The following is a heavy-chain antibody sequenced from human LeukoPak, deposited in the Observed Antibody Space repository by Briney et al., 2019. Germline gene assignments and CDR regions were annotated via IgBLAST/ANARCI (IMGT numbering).Heavy chain of an antibody. CDR1: GFTFSSYW. J-gene: IGHJ4*02. D-gene: IGHD4-17*01. V-gene: IGHV3-7*01. CDR2: IKQDGSEK. CDR3: ARWDYGDYDFDY. Sequence: GGSLRLSCGAPGFTFSSYWMSWVRQAPGKGLEWVANIKQDGSEKYYVDSVKGRFTISRDNAKNSLYLQMNSLRAEDTAVYYCARWDYGDYDFDYWGQGTLVTVSS.